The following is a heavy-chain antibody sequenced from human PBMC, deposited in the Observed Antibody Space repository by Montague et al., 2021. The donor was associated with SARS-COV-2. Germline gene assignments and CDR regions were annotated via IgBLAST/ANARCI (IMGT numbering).Heavy chain of an antibody. D-gene: IGHD6-13*01. Sequence: SLRLSCAASGFTFSSYWMSWVRQAPGKGLEWVATINQGGSESYYVDSVTGRFTISRDNAKNPLYLQMNSLRDDDTAVYYCAAGQGSSWLWGQGTLVTVSS. CDR2: INQGGSES. J-gene: IGHJ4*02. V-gene: IGHV3-7*01. CDR3: AAGQGSSWL. CDR1: GFTFSSYW.